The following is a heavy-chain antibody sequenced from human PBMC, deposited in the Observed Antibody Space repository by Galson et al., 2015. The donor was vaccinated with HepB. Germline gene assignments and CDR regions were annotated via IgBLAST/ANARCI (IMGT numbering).Heavy chain of an antibody. V-gene: IGHV3-15*01. CDR3: TTDVYYSTYWSWLDP. D-gene: IGHD2-8*02. CDR1: GFPFNNAW. CDR2: IKSKTDGETT. Sequence: SLRLSCAASGFPFNNAWMTWVRQAPGRGLEWVGRIKSKTDGETTDYAAPVKGRFTISRDDSKNSLYLQINSLKTEDTAVYYCTTDVYYSTYWSWLDPWGQGTLVTVSS. J-gene: IGHJ5*02.